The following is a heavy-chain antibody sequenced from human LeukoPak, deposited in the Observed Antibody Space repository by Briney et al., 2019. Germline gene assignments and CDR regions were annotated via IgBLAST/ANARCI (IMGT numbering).Heavy chain of an antibody. CDR2: ISYDGSNK. CDR1: GITLNTYS. CDR3: ASQIAAAGTYLTPHY. J-gene: IGHJ4*02. Sequence: QPGGSLRLSCAASGITLNTYSMHWVRQAPGKGLEWVAAISYDGSNKYYADSVKGRFTVSRDNSKNTLYLQLDSLRAEDTAVYYCASQIAAAGTYLTPHYWGQGTLVTVSS. V-gene: IGHV3-30*04. D-gene: IGHD6-13*01.